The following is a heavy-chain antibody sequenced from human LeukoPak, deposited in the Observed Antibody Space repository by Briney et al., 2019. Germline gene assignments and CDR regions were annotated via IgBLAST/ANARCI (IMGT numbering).Heavy chain of an antibody. J-gene: IGHJ4*02. Sequence: ASVKVSCKVSGYTFTDYYMHWVQQAPGKGLEWMGLVDPEDGETIHAEKFQGRVTITADTSTDTAYMELSSLRSEDTAVYYCATEASYYYDSSGYSSSFDYWGQGTLVTVSS. CDR2: VDPEDGET. CDR3: ATEASYYYDSSGYSSSFDY. D-gene: IGHD3-22*01. V-gene: IGHV1-69-2*01. CDR1: GYTFTDYY.